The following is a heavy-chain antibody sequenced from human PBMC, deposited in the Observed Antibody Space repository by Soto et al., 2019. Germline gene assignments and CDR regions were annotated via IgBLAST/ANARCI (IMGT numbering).Heavy chain of an antibody. CDR1: GYTFTGYY. CDR2: INPNSGGT. J-gene: IGHJ6*02. CDR3: ARGGGDILTGGYYYYGMDV. Sequence: ASVKVSCKASGYTFTGYYMHWGRQAPGQGLEWMGWINPNSGGTNYAQKFPGRVTMTRDTSISTAYMELSRLRSDDTAVYYCARGGGDILTGGYYYYGMDVWGQGTTVTVSS. D-gene: IGHD3-9*01. V-gene: IGHV1-2*02.